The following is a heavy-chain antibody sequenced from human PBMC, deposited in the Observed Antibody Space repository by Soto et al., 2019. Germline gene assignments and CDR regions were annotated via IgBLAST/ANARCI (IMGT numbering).Heavy chain of an antibody. V-gene: IGHV2-5*01. D-gene: IGHD2-15*01. CDR3: AHELSGYYYVMDV. CDR1: GFSLTTSGVG. J-gene: IGHJ6*02. CDR2: IYWNGNE. Sequence: QITLRESGPTLVKPTQTLTLTCTFSGFSLTTSGVGVGWFRQPHGQGLQWLALIYWNGNERYSPSLNNRVIVTKDTSKNQVILTMTNVDPVDTATYYCAHELSGYYYVMDVWGQGTNVTVSS.